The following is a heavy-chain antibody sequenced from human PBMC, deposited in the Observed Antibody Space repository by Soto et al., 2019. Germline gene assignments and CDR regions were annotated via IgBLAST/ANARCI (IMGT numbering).Heavy chain of an antibody. CDR1: GGTFSSYA. J-gene: IGHJ4*02. CDR2: IIPIFGTA. D-gene: IGHD5-18*01. V-gene: IGHV1-69*13. Sequence: SVKVSCKASGGTFSSYAISWVRQAPGQGLEWMGGIIPIFGTANYAQKFQGRVTITADESTSTAYMELSSLRSEDTAVYYCARDRRRSGYSYGHIYYWGQGTLVTVSS. CDR3: ARDRRRSGYSYGHIYY.